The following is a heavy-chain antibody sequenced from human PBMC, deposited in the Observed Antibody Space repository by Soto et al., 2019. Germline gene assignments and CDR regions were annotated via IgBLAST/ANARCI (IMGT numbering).Heavy chain of an antibody. CDR1: GVSISGFY. V-gene: IGHV4-59*08. CDR2: IYYSGST. Sequence: SETLSLTCAVSGVSISGFYWSWIRQPPGKGLEYIGYIYYSGSTYYNPSLKSRVTISVDTSKNQFSLKLSSVTAADTAVYYCARHGEYCSSTSCYYDYWGQGTLVNVSS. J-gene: IGHJ4*02. CDR3: ARHGEYCSSTSCYYDY. D-gene: IGHD2-2*01.